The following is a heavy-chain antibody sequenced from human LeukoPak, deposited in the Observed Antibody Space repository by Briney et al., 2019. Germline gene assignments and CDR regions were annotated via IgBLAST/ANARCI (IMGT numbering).Heavy chain of an antibody. CDR1: GGSISSSSYY. D-gene: IGHD1-26*01. V-gene: IGHV4-39*07. CDR3: ARVRQVGANREDAFDI. Sequence: SETLSLTCTVSGGSISSSSYYRGWIRQPPGKGLEWIGSIYYSGSTYYNPSLKSRVTISVDTSKNQFSLKLSSVTAADTAVYYCARVRQVGANREDAFDIWGQGTMVTVSS. CDR2: IYYSGST. J-gene: IGHJ3*02.